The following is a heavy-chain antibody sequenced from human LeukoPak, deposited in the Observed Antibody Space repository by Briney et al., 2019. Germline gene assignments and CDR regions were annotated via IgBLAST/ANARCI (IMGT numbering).Heavy chain of an antibody. D-gene: IGHD2-2*01. Sequence: ASVKVSCKASGYTFTGYYMHLVRQAPGQGLEWMGWINPNSGGTNFAQKFQGRVTMTRDTSNSTAYMELSRLRSDDTAVYYCARNLGYCSSTRCLIPDYWGQGTLVTVSS. CDR1: GYTFTGYY. V-gene: IGHV1-2*02. CDR2: INPNSGGT. J-gene: IGHJ4*02. CDR3: ARNLGYCSSTRCLIPDY.